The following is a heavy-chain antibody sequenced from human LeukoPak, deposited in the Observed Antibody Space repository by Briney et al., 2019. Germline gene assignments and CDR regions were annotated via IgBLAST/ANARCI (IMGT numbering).Heavy chain of an antibody. CDR2: LYTSESI. Sequence: SETLSLTCTVSGGSISNYFWSWIRQPAGKGLEWIGRLYTSESINYNPSLKSRVTMSLNTSNNEFSLRLSSLTAADTAVYYCASRRITMVRGGFSWGQGTLVTVSS. V-gene: IGHV4-4*07. CDR3: ASRRITMVRGGFS. CDR1: GGSISNYF. J-gene: IGHJ4*02. D-gene: IGHD3-10*01.